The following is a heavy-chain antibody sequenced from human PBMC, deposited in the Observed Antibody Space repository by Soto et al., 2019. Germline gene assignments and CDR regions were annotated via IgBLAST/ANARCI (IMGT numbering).Heavy chain of an antibody. CDR3: ARDRDRGVVTLWYFDL. D-gene: IGHD2-21*02. CDR2: ISSSSSTI. V-gene: IGHV3-48*01. Sequence: EVQLVESGGGLVQPGGSLRLSCAASGFTFSSYSMNWVRQAPGKGLEWVSYISSSSSTIYYADSVKGRFTISRDNAKNPLYRQLNSLRAEDTAVYYCARDRDRGVVTLWYFDLWGRGTLVTVSS. CDR1: GFTFSSYS. J-gene: IGHJ2*01.